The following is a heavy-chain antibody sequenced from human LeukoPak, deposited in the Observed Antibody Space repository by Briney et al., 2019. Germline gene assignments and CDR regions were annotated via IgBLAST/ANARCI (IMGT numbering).Heavy chain of an antibody. CDR1: GYTFTSYA. CDR2: INAGNGNT. V-gene: IGHV1-3*01. J-gene: IGHJ4*02. CDR3: ARAAAVAGNGDYFDY. Sequence: ASVKVSCKASGYTFTSYAMHWVRQAPGQRLEWMGWINAGNGNTKYSQKFQGRVTITRDTSASTAYMELSSLRSEDTAVYYCARAAAVAGNGDYFDYWGQGTLVTVSS. D-gene: IGHD6-19*01.